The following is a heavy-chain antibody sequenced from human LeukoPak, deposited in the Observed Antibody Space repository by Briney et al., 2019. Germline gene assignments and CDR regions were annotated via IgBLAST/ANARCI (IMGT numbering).Heavy chain of an antibody. V-gene: IGHV1-69*13. CDR2: IIPIFGTA. D-gene: IGHD3-22*01. CDR3: AKSNGYGLIDI. Sequence: GASVKVSCKASGGTFSSYAISWVRQAPGQGLEWMGGIIPIFGTANYAQKFQGRVTITADESTSTAYMELSSLRSEDTAAYYCAKSNGYGLIDIWGQGTMVTVSS. J-gene: IGHJ3*02. CDR1: GGTFSSYA.